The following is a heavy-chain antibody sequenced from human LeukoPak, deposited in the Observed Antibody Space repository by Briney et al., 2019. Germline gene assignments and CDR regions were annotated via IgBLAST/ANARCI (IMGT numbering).Heavy chain of an antibody. Sequence: GGSLRLSCAASGFTFSSYSMNWVRQGPGKGLEWVSYISSSSSTIYYADSVKGRFTISRDNAKNSLYLQMNSLRAEDTAVYYCARDHVAAVVDYWGQGTLVTVSS. J-gene: IGHJ4*02. CDR2: ISSSSSTI. V-gene: IGHV3-48*01. CDR1: GFTFSSYS. D-gene: IGHD6-19*01. CDR3: ARDHVAAVVDY.